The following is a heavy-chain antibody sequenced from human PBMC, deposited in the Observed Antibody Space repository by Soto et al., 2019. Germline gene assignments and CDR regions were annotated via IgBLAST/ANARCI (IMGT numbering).Heavy chain of an antibody. D-gene: IGHD3-10*01. V-gene: IGHV4-4*02. CDR2: IYHSGST. Sequence: QVQLQESGPGLVKPSGTLSLTCAVSSGSISSSNWWSWVRQPPGKGLEWIGEIYHSGSTNYNPSLKSRVTRSVDTSKNQFSLKLSSVTAADTAVYYCTRLLWFGEWKGPFDYWGQGTLVTVSS. CDR3: TRLLWFGEWKGPFDY. J-gene: IGHJ4*02. CDR1: SGSISSSNW.